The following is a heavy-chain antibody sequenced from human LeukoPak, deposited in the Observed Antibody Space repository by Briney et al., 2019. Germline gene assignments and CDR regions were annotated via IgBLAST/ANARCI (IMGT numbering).Heavy chain of an antibody. J-gene: IGHJ4*02. CDR3: ARLVVVVAATLDY. Sequence: ASVKVSCKASGYTFTGYYMHWVRQAPGQGLEWMGWISAYNGNTNYAQKLQGRVTMTTDTSTSTAYMELRSLRSDDTAVYYCARLVVVVAATLDYWGQGTLVTVSS. V-gene: IGHV1-18*04. CDR1: GYTFTGYY. D-gene: IGHD2-15*01. CDR2: ISAYNGNT.